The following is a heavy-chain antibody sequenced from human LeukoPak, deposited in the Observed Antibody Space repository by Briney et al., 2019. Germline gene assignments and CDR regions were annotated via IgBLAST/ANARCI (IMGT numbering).Heavy chain of an antibody. Sequence: ASVKVSCKASGYTFTSYGISWVRQAPGQGLEWMGWISAYNGNTNYAQKLQGRVTMTTDTSTSTAYMELRSLRSDDTAGYYCARTGENIRYFDWLWPPDYYYGMDVWGKGTTVTVSS. D-gene: IGHD3-9*01. V-gene: IGHV1-18*04. CDR1: GYTFTSYG. CDR2: ISAYNGNT. CDR3: ARTGENIRYFDWLWPPDYYYGMDV. J-gene: IGHJ6*04.